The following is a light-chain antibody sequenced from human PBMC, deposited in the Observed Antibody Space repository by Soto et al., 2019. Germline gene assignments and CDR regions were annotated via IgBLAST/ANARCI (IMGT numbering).Light chain of an antibody. V-gene: IGKV3-11*01. CDR2: DTS. CDR3: QQRSNWIT. Sequence: EIVLTQSPATLSLSPGERATLSCRASQSVSNYLAWYQQKPGQAPRLLIYDTSNRATGIPAMFSGSGSGTAFTITISSLEPEDFAIYYCQQRSNWITFGQGTRLEIE. CDR1: QSVSNY. J-gene: IGKJ5*01.